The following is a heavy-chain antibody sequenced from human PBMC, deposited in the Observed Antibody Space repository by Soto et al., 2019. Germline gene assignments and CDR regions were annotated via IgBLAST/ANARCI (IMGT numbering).Heavy chain of an antibody. CDR1: GYTFTSYY. Sequence: QVQLVQSGAEVKKPGASVKVSCNASGYTFTSYYMHWVRQAPGQGLEWMGIINPSGGSTSYAQKFQGRVTMTRDTSTSTVYMELSSLRSEDTAVYYCARGLTFYDSSGYLQGCFDPWGQGTLVTVSS. J-gene: IGHJ5*02. CDR3: ARGLTFYDSSGYLQGCFDP. CDR2: INPSGGST. V-gene: IGHV1-46*01. D-gene: IGHD3-22*01.